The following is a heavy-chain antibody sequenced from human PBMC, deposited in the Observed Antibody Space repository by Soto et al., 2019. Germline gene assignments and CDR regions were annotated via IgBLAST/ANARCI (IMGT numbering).Heavy chain of an antibody. CDR3: ARVIVGVVAATVRGHWFDP. CDR2: IYYSGST. Sequence: SETLSLTCTVSGGSISSGGYYWSWIRQHPGKGLEWIGYIYYSGSTYYNPSLKSRVTISVDTSKNQFSLKLSSVTAADTAVYYCARVIVGVVAATVRGHWFDPWGQGTLVTVSS. J-gene: IGHJ5*02. D-gene: IGHD2-15*01. CDR1: GGSISSGGYY. V-gene: IGHV4-31*03.